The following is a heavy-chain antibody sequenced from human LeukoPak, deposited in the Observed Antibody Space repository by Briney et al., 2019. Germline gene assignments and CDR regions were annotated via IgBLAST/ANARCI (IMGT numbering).Heavy chain of an antibody. CDR2: IYNSEST. V-gene: IGHV4-59*08. D-gene: IGHD1-26*01. CDR3: ARARWEVDAFDI. Sequence: SETLSLTCTVSGGSISSYYWTWIRQPPGKGLEWIGYIYNSESTNYNPSLKSRVTISVDTSKNQFSLKLSSVTAADTAVYYCARARWEVDAFDIWGQGTMVTVSS. J-gene: IGHJ3*02. CDR1: GGSISSYY.